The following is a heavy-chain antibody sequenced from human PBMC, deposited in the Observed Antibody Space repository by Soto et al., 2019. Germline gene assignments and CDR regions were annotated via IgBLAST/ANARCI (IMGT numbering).Heavy chain of an antibody. CDR1: GFTFSSYA. J-gene: IGHJ3*02. CDR3: AKDLADEEAFDI. V-gene: IGHV3-23*01. Sequence: EVKLLESGGGLVQPGGSLRLSCAASGFTFSSYAMSWVRQAPGKGLEWVSAISGRGGSTYYADSVKGRFTISRDNSKNTLYLQMNSLSAEDTAVYYCAKDLADEEAFDIWGQGTMVTVSS. CDR2: ISGRGGST.